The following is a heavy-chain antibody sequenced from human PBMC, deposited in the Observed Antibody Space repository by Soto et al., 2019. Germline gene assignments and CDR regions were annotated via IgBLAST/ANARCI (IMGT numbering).Heavy chain of an antibody. D-gene: IGHD1-26*01. V-gene: IGHV3-23*01. Sequence: PGGSLRLAFAASEIPFSSDPMSWVRQAPGKGLEWVSAISGSGGSTYYADSVKGRFTISRDNSKNRLYLQMNSLRAEDTAVYYCASDLVGAYDSYGLDVWDRGTPVTVSS. CDR1: EIPFSSDP. CDR2: ISGSGGST. J-gene: IGHJ6*02. CDR3: ASDLVGAYDSYGLDV.